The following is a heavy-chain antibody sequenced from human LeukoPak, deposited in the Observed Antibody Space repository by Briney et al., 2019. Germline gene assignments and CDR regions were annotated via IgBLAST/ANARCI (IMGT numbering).Heavy chain of an antibody. V-gene: IGHV1-2*06. D-gene: IGHD6-19*01. J-gene: IGHJ4*02. CDR3: ARVSRSYGSGWYSGDY. Sequence: ASVKVSCKASGYTFTGYYMHWVRQAPGQGLEWMGRINPNSGGTNYAQKFQGRVTMTRDTSISTAYMELSRLRSDDTAVYYCARVSRSYGSGWYSGDYWGQGTLVTVSS. CDR2: INPNSGGT. CDR1: GYTFTGYY.